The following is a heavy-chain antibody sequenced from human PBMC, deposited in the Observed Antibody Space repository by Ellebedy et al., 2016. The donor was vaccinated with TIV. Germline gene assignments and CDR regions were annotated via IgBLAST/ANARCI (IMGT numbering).Heavy chain of an antibody. V-gene: IGHV4-34*01. D-gene: IGHD6-19*01. CDR3: ARDIAVAGTLYEYYFDY. CDR1: GGSFSGYY. J-gene: IGHJ4*02. Sequence: SETLSLXXAVYGGSFSGYYWSWIRQPPGKGLEWIGEINHSGSTNYNPSLKSRVTISVDTSKNQFSLKLSSVTAADTAVYYCARDIAVAGTLYEYYFDYWGQGTLVTVSS. CDR2: INHSGST.